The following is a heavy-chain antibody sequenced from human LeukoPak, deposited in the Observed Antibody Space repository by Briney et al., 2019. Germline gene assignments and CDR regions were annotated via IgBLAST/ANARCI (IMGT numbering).Heavy chain of an antibody. J-gene: IGHJ4*02. CDR3: VREGLERRTNFDC. CDR1: GFTFTSHV. CDR2: ISMNVQTT. D-gene: IGHD1-1*01. V-gene: IGHV3-64D*06. Sequence: QPGGSLRLSCSASGFTFTSHVMHWVRQAPGKGLQYVSGISMNVQTTYYAGSVKGRFTISRDSSKNTVYLQMNSLTAEDTAVYYCVREGLERRTNFDCWGQGTLVSVSS.